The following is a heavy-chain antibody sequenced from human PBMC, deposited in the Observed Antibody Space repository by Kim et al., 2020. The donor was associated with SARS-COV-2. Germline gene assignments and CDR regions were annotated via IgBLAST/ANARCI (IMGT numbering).Heavy chain of an antibody. V-gene: IGHV4-39*01. J-gene: IGHJ4*02. D-gene: IGHD5-12*01. CDR3: ARLRHREGYHFDY. Sequence: SNPSPKGRVTISVDTSRNQFPLKLTSVTAADTAVYYCARLRHREGYHFDYWGQGTLVTVSS.